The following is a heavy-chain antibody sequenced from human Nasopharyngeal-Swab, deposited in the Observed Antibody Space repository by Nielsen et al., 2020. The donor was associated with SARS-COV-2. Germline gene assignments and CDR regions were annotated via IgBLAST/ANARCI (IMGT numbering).Heavy chain of an antibody. Sequence: GGSLRLSCAASGFTFSSYSMNWVRQAPGKGLERVSSISSSSSYIYYADSVKGRFTISRDNAKNSLYLQMNSLRAEDTAVYYCARVSGTQSIYYYYGMDVWGQGTTVTVSS. CDR2: ISSSSSYI. CDR1: GFTFSSYS. V-gene: IGHV3-21*01. J-gene: IGHJ6*02. CDR3: ARVSGTQSIYYYYGMDV. D-gene: IGHD1-1*01.